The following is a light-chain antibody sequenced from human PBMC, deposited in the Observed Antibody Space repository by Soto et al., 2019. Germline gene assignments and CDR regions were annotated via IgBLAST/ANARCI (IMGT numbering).Light chain of an antibody. CDR2: EGI. CDR3: CSYAGSGTDNYV. CDR1: SSDVGDSKY. V-gene: IGLV2-23*01. Sequence: QSALTQTASVSGSPGQSITISCTGTSSDVGDSKYVSWYQQHPGKAPKLMIYEGIKRPSGVSNRFSGSKSGNTAFLTISGLQAEDEADYYCCSYAGSGTDNYVFGSGTKLTVL. J-gene: IGLJ1*01.